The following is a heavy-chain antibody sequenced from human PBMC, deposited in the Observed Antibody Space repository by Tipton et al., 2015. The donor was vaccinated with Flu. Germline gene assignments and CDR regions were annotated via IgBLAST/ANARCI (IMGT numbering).Heavy chain of an antibody. CDR3: AKGAHHYYYGMDV. CDR2: IWYDGSNK. V-gene: IGHV3-33*06. Sequence: QVQLVQSGGGVVQPGRSLRLSCAASGFTFSSYGMHWVRQAPGKGLEWVAVIWYDGSNKYYADSVKGRFTISRDNSKNTLYLQMNSLRAEDTAAYYCAKGAHHYYYGMDVWGQGTTVTVSS. J-gene: IGHJ6*02. CDR1: GFTFSSYG.